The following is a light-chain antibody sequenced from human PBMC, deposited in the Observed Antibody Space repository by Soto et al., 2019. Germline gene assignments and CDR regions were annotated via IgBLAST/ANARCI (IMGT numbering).Light chain of an antibody. Sequence: DIQMTQSPSTLSASVEDRVTITCRASQSISSWLAWYQQKPGKAPKLLIYDASSLESGVPSRFSGSGSGTEFTLTISSLQPDDFATYYCQQYNSYSRTFVQGTKVEIK. CDR1: QSISSW. CDR3: QQYNSYSRT. V-gene: IGKV1-5*01. J-gene: IGKJ1*01. CDR2: DAS.